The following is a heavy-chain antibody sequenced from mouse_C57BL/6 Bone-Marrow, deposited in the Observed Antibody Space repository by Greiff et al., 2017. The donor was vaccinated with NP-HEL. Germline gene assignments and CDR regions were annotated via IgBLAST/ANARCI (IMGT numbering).Heavy chain of an antibody. CDR2: IYPRDGST. D-gene: IGHD2-2*01. Sequence: VQLQESDAELVKPGASVKISCKVSGYTFTDHTIHWMKQRPEQGLEWIGYIYPRDGSTKYNEKFKGKATLTADKSSSTAYMQLNSLTSEDSAVYFCARWGLRRPAWFAYWGQGTLVTVSA. J-gene: IGHJ3*01. CDR3: ARWGLRRPAWFAY. V-gene: IGHV1-78*01. CDR1: GYTFTDHT.